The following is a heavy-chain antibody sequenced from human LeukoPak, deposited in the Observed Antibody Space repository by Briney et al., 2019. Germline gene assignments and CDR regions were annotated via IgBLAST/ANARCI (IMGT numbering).Heavy chain of an antibody. CDR1: GFTFDDYA. Sequence: GGSLRLSCAASGFTFDDYAMHWVRQAPGKGLEWVSGISWNSGSIGCADSVKGRFTISRDNAKNSLYLQMNSLRAEDTAVYYCAREGIAATVDYWGQGTLVTVSS. J-gene: IGHJ4*02. CDR2: ISWNSGSI. CDR3: AREGIAATVDY. V-gene: IGHV3-9*01. D-gene: IGHD6-13*01.